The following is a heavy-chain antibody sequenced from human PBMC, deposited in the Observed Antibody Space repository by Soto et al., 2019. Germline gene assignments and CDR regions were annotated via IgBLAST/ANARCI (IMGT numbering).Heavy chain of an antibody. CDR1: GDSVSSNSAA. J-gene: IGHJ4*02. CDR2: TYYRSKWYN. CDR3: ARGTPFYSGYDYVGPYFDY. D-gene: IGHD5-12*01. Sequence: SQTLSLTCAISGDSVSSNSAAWNWIRQSPSRGLEWLGRTYYRSKWYNDYAVSVKSRITINPDTSKNQFSLKLSSVTAADTAVYYCARGTPFYSGYDYVGPYFDYWGQGTLVTVSS. V-gene: IGHV6-1*01.